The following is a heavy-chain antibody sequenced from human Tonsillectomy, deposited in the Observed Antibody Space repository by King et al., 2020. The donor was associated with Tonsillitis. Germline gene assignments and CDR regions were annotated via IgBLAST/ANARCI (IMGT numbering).Heavy chain of an antibody. J-gene: IGHJ4*02. Sequence: EVQLVESGGGLVKPGGSLRLSCAASGFTFTNAWMSWVRQAPGKGLEWVGRIKSKTDGGTTDYAAPVKGRFTISRDDSKNTLYLQLNSLKTEDTAVYYCTTGKWELGGLDYWGQGTLVTVSS. V-gene: IGHV3-15*01. CDR3: TTGKWELGGLDY. CDR2: IKSKTDGGTT. CDR1: GFTFTNAW. D-gene: IGHD1-26*01.